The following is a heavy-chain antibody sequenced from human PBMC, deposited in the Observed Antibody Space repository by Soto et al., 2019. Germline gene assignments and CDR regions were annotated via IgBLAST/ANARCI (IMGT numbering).Heavy chain of an antibody. Sequence: SGPTLVNPTETLTLTCTVSGFSLSNARMGVSWIRQPPGKALEWLAHIFSNDEKSYSTSLKSRLTISKDTSKSQVVLTMTNMDPVDTATYYCARIVEDIVLMVSHVWFDPWGQGTLVTVSS. J-gene: IGHJ5*02. V-gene: IGHV2-26*01. CDR2: IFSNDEK. D-gene: IGHD2-8*01. CDR3: ARIVEDIVLMVSHVWFDP. CDR1: GFSLSNARMG.